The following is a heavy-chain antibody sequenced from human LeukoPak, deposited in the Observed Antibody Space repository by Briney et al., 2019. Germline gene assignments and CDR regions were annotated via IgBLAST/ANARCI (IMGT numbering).Heavy chain of an antibody. Sequence: GRSQSLSGVSSAFTFNDHGMDWGRQGPGKGLEGGAVIASVGGVKQYADSVTGPFTHSRDTSRNTLFLEMNLLTVADTAVSYRASEATCGEWYFDHCGPGTAVTVYS. D-gene: IGHD3-10*01. CDR2: IASVGGVK. CDR3: ASEATCGEWYFDH. J-gene: IGHJ4*02. V-gene: IGHV3-30*03. CDR1: AFTFNDHG.